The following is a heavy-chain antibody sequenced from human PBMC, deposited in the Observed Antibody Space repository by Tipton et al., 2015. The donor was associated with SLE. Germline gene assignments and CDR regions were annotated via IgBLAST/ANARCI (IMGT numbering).Heavy chain of an antibody. CDR1: GFTFSDFG. CDR2: IRYDGSNK. Sequence: SLRLSCAASGFTFSDFGMHWVRQVPGKGLEWVTSIRYDGSNKFYADSVKGRFTISRDNSKNTLYLQMNSLRAADTSVYYCAKFLGVVMDDAFDIWGQGTMVTVSS. D-gene: IGHD3-3*01. J-gene: IGHJ3*02. CDR3: AKFLGVVMDDAFDI. V-gene: IGHV3-30*02.